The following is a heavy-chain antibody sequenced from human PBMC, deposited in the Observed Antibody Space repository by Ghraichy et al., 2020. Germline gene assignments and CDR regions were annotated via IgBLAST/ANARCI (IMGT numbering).Heavy chain of an antibody. V-gene: IGHV4-38-2*01. J-gene: IGHJ6*03. Sequence: SQTLSLTCAVSGYSISSGYYWGWIRQPPGKGLEWIGSIYHSGSTYYNPSLRSRVTISVDTSKNQFSLKLSSVTAADTAVYYCARTMVWGGYYYMDVWGKGTTVTVSS. CDR1: GYSISSGYY. CDR3: ARTMVWGGYYYMDV. D-gene: IGHD3-10*01. CDR2: IYHSGST.